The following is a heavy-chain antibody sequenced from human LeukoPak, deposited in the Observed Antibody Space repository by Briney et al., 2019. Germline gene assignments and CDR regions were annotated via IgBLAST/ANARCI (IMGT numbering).Heavy chain of an antibody. CDR2: ITSGDGSP. CDR3: TKRGAYYVDY. J-gene: IGHJ4*02. CDR1: GFTFGTSA. V-gene: IGHV3-23*01. D-gene: IGHD3-16*01. Sequence: PGGSLRLSCAASGFTFGTSAMSWVRQTPEKGLEWVSTITSGDGSPYYADSVKGRFTISRDNSNNMLYLQMNSLRVEDTAVYYCTKRGAYYVDYWGRGIPVTVSS.